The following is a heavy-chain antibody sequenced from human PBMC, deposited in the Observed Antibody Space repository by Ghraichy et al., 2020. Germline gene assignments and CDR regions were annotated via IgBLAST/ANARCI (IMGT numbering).Heavy chain of an antibody. CDR1: GFTFSSYA. J-gene: IGHJ6*03. D-gene: IGHD2-2*01. CDR2: ISGSGGST. CDR3: AKDLVFDGPPKDIVVVPAAMPKPYYYYYMDV. Sequence: GGSLRLSCAASGFTFSSYAMSWVRQAPGKGLEWVSAISGSGGSTYYADSVKGRFTISRDNSKNTLYLQMNSLRAEDTAVYYCAKDLVFDGPPKDIVVVPAAMPKPYYYYYMDVWGKGTTVTVSS. V-gene: IGHV3-23*01.